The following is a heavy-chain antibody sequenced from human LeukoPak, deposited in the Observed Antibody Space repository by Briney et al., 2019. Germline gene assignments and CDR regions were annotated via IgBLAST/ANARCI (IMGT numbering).Heavy chain of an antibody. J-gene: IGHJ4*02. CDR1: GFTFSNYD. CDR3: ANRPRSTGIDY. Sequence: GGSLRLSCTASGFTFSNYDMHWVRQAPGEGLEWVAFIWYDDREKKYADSVKGRFTISRDNAKNSLYLQMNSLRAEDTAVYYCANRPRSTGIDYWGQGTLVTVSS. V-gene: IGHV3-33*03. CDR2: IWYDDREK. D-gene: IGHD2-2*01.